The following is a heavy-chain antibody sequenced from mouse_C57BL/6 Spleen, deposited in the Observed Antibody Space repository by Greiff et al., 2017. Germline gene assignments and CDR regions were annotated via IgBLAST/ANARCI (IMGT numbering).Heavy chain of an antibody. CDR3: ERWDYDGSSSFDY. CDR2: IYPGAGGT. V-gene: IGHV1-82*01. J-gene: IGHJ3*01. Sequence: VQLQQSGPGLVKPGASVKISCTASGFAFSRSWMNWVKQRPRKGLEWVGRIYPGAGGTNYHGTFTGQATLTAEKSSSTAYMRLSSLTSEDSDVYVSERWDYDGSSSFDYWGQGTLVTVSA. D-gene: IGHD1-1*01. CDR1: GFAFSRSW.